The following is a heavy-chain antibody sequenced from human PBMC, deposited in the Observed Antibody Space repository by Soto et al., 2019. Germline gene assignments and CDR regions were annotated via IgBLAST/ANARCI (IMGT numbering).Heavy chain of an antibody. Sequence: GASVKVSCKASGYTFTSYDINWVRQATGQGLEWMGWMNPNSGNTAYAQKFQGRVTMTRDTSISTAYMELSSLRSEDTAVYYCARLKQHYAVAWGQETLVTVSS. V-gene: IGHV1-8*01. CDR3: ARLKQHYAVA. J-gene: IGHJ5*02. CDR2: MNPNSGNT. CDR1: GYTFTSYD. D-gene: IGHD3-16*01.